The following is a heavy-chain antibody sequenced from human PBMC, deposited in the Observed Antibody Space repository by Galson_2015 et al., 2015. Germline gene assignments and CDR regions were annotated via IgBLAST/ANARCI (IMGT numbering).Heavy chain of an antibody. CDR3: AKGPISGFDY. CDR2: VSGSGGST. CDR1: GFTFSSYA. J-gene: IGHJ4*02. V-gene: IGHV3-23*01. D-gene: IGHD3-10*01. Sequence: SLRLSCAASGFTFSSYAMSWVRQAPGKGLEWVSAVSGSGGSTYYADSVKGRFTISRDNSKNTLYLQMNSLRAEETAVYCCAKGPISGFDYWGQGTLVTVSS.